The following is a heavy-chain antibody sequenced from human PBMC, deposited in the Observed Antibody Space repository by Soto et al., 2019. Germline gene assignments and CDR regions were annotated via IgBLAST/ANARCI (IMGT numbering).Heavy chain of an antibody. J-gene: IGHJ6*02. CDR3: AKISCSMTTCPSYYYGMDV. Sequence: GSLRLSCAASGFTFSNYPMTWVRQAPGKGLEGVSSISGSGDGKYYQDSVKGRFTISRDNSENTVYLQMNGLRAEDTAVYYCAKISCSMTTCPSYYYGMDVWGQGTTVTVSS. CDR2: ISGSGDGK. CDR1: GFTFSNYP. V-gene: IGHV3-23*01. D-gene: IGHD2-2*01.